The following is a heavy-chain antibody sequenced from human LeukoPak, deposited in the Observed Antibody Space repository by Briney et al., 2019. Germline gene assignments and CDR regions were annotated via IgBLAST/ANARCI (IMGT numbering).Heavy chain of an antibody. J-gene: IGHJ6*03. V-gene: IGHV1-8*01. CDR3: ARGIPRIAARPSYYYYYYMDV. CDR2: MNPNSGNT. CDR1: GYTFTSYD. Sequence: ASVKVSCKASGYTFTSYDINWVRQATGQGLEWMGWMNPNSGNTGYAQKFQGRVTMTRNTSISTAYMELSSLRSEDTALYYCARGIPRIAARPSYYYYYYMDVWGKGTTVTVSS. D-gene: IGHD6-6*01.